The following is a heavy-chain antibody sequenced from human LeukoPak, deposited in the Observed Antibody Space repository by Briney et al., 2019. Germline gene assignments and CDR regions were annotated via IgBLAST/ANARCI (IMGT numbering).Heavy chain of an antibody. Sequence: GGSLRLSSAASGFTFSSYSMNWVRQAPGKGLEWVSSISSSSSYIYYADSVKGRFTISRDNAKNSLYLQMNSLRAEDTAVYYCARDLGEGGYSYGYGVGAFDIWGQGTMVTVSS. CDR2: ISSSSSYI. CDR1: GFTFSSYS. D-gene: IGHD5-18*01. CDR3: ARDLGEGGYSYGYGVGAFDI. J-gene: IGHJ3*02. V-gene: IGHV3-21*01.